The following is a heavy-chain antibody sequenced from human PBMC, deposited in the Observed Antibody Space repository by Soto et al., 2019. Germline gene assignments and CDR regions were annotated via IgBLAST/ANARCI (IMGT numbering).Heavy chain of an antibody. Sequence: EVHLVESGGGLVQPGGSLRLSCVASGLVFSDHWMGWVRQAPGTGLQWLGNIKQDGSVTAYADQGRFTFSRDNGKDPAFLQMTRLLAEDTAVYYCAAWTLSSWFDYWGQGTLVTVSS. CDR2: IKQDGSVT. J-gene: IGHJ4*02. CDR3: AAWTLSSWFDY. V-gene: IGHV3-7*05. D-gene: IGHD6-13*01. CDR1: GLVFSDHW.